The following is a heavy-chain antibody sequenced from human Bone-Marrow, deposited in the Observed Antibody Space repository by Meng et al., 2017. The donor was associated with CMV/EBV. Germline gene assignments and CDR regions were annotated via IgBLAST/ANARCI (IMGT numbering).Heavy chain of an antibody. D-gene: IGHD3-3*01. CDR1: GGSISSYY. Sequence: GSLRLSCTVSGGSISSYYWSWIRQPPGKGLEWLGYISNSGRTNYNPSLKSRVTISVDTSKNQFSLKLTSVTAADTAVYSCARVKYYEFWSSYYPLLGDSAIWGPGRRV. J-gene: IGHJ3*02. CDR3: ARVKYYEFWSSYYPLLGDSAI. CDR2: ISNSGRT. V-gene: IGHV4-59*01.